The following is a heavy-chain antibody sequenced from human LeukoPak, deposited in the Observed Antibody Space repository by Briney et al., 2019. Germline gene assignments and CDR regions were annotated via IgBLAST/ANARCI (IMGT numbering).Heavy chain of an antibody. CDR1: GFTFSSYA. CDR2: ISSNGGST. J-gene: IGHJ4*02. Sequence: GGSLRLSCAASGFTFSSYAMHWVRQAPGKGLEYVSAISSNGGSTYYANSVKGRFTISRDNSKNTLYLQMGSLRAEDMAVYYCARGYQLLLPPGYWGQGTLVTVSS. CDR3: ARGYQLLLPPGY. D-gene: IGHD2-2*01. V-gene: IGHV3-64*01.